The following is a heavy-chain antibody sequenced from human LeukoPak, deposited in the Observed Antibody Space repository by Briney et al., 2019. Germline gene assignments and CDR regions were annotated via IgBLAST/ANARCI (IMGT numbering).Heavy chain of an antibody. CDR3: AAEMGNYYYDSSGYLHY. V-gene: IGHV4-38-2*02. J-gene: IGHJ4*02. CDR2: IYHSGST. Sequence: SETLSLTCTVSGGSISSYYWGWIRQPPGKGLEWIGSIYHSGSTYYNPSLKSRVTISVDTSKNQFSLKLSSVTAADTAVYYCAAEMGNYYYDSSGYLHYWGQGILVTVSS. D-gene: IGHD3-22*01. CDR1: GGSISSYY.